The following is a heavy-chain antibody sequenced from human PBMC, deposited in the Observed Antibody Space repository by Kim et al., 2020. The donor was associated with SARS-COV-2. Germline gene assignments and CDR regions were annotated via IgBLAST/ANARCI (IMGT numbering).Heavy chain of an antibody. V-gene: IGHV4-4*02. J-gene: IGHJ1*01. Sequence: SETLSLTCAVSGGSLSNDNWWTWVRQPPGKGLEWIGQIYDKDADTAYNPSLKSRVTISLDKSNNQFSLRLSSVTAADTAVYYCAKNGGYNFQYWGQGTLVTVSS. D-gene: IGHD5-12*01. CDR2: IYDKDADT. CDR3: AKNGGYNFQY. CDR1: GGSLSNDNW.